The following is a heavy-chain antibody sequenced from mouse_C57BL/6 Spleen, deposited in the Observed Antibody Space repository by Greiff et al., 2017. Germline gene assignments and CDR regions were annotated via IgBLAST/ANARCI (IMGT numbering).Heavy chain of an antibody. Sequence: VQLQQSGAELVKPGASVKLSCKASGYTFTSYWMHWVKQRPGQGLEWIGMIHPNSGSTNYNEKFKSKATLTVDKSSSTAYMQLSSLTSEDSAVYYCARSITTVVATDFDYWGQGTTLTVSS. CDR1: GYTFTSYW. D-gene: IGHD1-1*01. J-gene: IGHJ2*01. CDR3: ARSITTVVATDFDY. V-gene: IGHV1-64*01. CDR2: IHPNSGST.